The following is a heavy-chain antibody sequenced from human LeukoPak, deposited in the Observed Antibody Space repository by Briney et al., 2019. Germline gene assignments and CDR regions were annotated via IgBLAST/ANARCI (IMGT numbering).Heavy chain of an antibody. CDR3: ARDHWESAAAIPGGAFDI. D-gene: IGHD2-2*02. V-gene: IGHV1-18*01. CDR1: GYTFTSYG. J-gene: IGHJ3*02. CDR2: ISAYNGNT. Sequence: GASVKVSCKASGYTFTSYGISWVRQAPGQGLEWMGWISAYNGNTNYAQKLQGRVTMTTDTSTSTAYMELRSLRSDDTAVYYCARDHWESAAAIPGGAFDIWGQGTMVTVSS.